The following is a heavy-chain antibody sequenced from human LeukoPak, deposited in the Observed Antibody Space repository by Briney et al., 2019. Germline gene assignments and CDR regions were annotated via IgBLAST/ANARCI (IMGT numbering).Heavy chain of an antibody. J-gene: IGHJ5*02. Sequence: GGSLRLSCAASGFTFSSYAMSWVRQAPGKGLEWVSAISGSGGSTYYAASVKGRFTISRDNSKNTLYLQMNSLRAEDTAVYYCAKLPYYDFWSGNNWFDPWGQGTLVTVSS. CDR3: AKLPYYDFWSGNNWFDP. D-gene: IGHD3-3*01. CDR1: GFTFSSYA. V-gene: IGHV3-23*01. CDR2: ISGSGGST.